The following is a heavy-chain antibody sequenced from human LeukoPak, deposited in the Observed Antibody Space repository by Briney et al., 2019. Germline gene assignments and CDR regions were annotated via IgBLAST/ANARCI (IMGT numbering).Heavy chain of an antibody. V-gene: IGHV3-30*18. D-gene: IGHD4-11*01. CDR2: ISYDGSNK. CDR1: GFTFNSYD. J-gene: IGHJ4*02. CDR3: AKDQTTVWIGHADY. Sequence: QPGRSLRLSCAASGFTFNSYDMHWVRPAQGKGVEWVEVISYDGSNKYYADSVKGRLTISRDNSKNTLYLQMNSLRAEDMAVYYCAKDQTTVWIGHADYWGQGTLVTVSS.